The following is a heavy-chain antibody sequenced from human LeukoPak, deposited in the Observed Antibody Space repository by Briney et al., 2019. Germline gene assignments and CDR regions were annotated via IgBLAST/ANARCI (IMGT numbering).Heavy chain of an antibody. D-gene: IGHD1-26*01. CDR3: ARQGGGGRAFDI. V-gene: IGHV4-34*12. CDR1: NASFSSFY. Sequence: SETLSLTCVVYNASFSSFYWSWIRQSPGKGLEWIGEIIHSGSTNYNPSLKSRVTISVDTSKNQFSLELSSVTATDTAIYYCARQGGGGRAFDIWGQGTMVTVSS. CDR2: IIHSGST. J-gene: IGHJ3*02.